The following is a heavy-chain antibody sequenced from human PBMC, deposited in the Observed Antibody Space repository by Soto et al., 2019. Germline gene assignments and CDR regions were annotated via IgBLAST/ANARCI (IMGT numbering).Heavy chain of an antibody. CDR2: ISYSGIT. CDR1: GGSISSVGYY. Sequence: QVQLQESGPGLVKPSQTLSLTCTVSGGSISSVGYYWNWIRQHPGKDLEWVGYISYSGITHHNPSLKSRLSISADTSKNQFSLKLSSVTAADTPVYYCAGEVGDLGTRFAPWGQGTLVTVSS. CDR3: AGEVGDLGTRFAP. J-gene: IGHJ5*02. V-gene: IGHV4-31*03. D-gene: IGHD1-26*01.